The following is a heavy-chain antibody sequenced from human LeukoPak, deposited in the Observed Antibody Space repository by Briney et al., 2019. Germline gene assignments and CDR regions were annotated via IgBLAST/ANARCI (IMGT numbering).Heavy chain of an antibody. CDR2: ISYDGSNK. J-gene: IGHJ4*02. CDR1: GFTFSSYA. D-gene: IGHD2-2*01. CDR3: AKGVGQLLLPYYFDY. Sequence: PGGSLRLSCAASGFTFSSYAMHWVRQAPGKGLEWVAVISYDGSNKYYADSVKGRFTISRDNSKNTLYLQMNSLRAEDTAVYYCAKGVGQLLLPYYFDYWGQGTLVTVSS. V-gene: IGHV3-30*04.